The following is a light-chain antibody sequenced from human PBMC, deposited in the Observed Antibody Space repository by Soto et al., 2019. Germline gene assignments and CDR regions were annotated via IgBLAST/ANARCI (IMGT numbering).Light chain of an antibody. V-gene: IGKV3-20*01. CDR1: QSVSSSY. CDR2: GAS. CDR3: QQYGSSRWT. Sequence: DIVLTQSPGTLSLSPGERATLSCMSSQSVSSSYLAWYQQKPGQAPRLIIYGASSRATGIPDRFRGSGSGTDFILTITRLEPEDVAVYYCQQYGSSRWTFGQGTKVDIK. J-gene: IGKJ1*01.